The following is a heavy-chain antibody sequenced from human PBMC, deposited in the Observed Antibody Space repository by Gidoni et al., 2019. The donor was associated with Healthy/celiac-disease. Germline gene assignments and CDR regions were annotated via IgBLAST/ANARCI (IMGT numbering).Heavy chain of an antibody. V-gene: IGHV3-33*01. D-gene: IGHD2-8*01. J-gene: IGHJ6*03. CDR3: ARDPEGVYYYYYMDV. CDR2: IWYDGSNK. CDR1: GFPFSSYG. Sequence: QVQLVESGGGVVQPGRSLRLSCAASGFPFSSYGMHWARQAPGKGLEWVAVIWYDGSNKYYADSVKGRFTISRDNSKNTMYLQMNSLRAEDTAVYYCARDPEGVYYYYYMDVWGKGTTVTVSS.